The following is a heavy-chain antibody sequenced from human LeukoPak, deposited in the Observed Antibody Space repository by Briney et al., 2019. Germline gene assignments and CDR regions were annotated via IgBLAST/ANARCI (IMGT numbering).Heavy chain of an antibody. CDR2: IMHDGGEQ. J-gene: IGHJ5*02. CDR1: GFPFSNYW. D-gene: IGHD6-19*01. V-gene: IGHV3-7*01. CDR3: AGSSTAVTDTLDT. Sequence: GGSLPLPCGASGFPFSNYWMRGVRQAPRKGRAGVVSIMHDGGEQCYEPSVKGRFTISRDNAKDSLYLQMSSLRAEDTAVYYCAGSSTAVTDTLDTWGQGTLVTVSS.